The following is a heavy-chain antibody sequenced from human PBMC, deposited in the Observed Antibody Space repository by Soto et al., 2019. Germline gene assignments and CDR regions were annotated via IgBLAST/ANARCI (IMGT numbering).Heavy chain of an antibody. D-gene: IGHD2-15*01. V-gene: IGHV4-31*11. CDR1: GGSISSGGYY. CDR3: ARLEYCSGGSCYKMIDY. CDR2: IYYSGST. Sequence: QVQLQESGPGLVKPSQTLSLTCAVSGGSISSGGYYWSWIRQHPGKGLEWIGYIYYSGSTYYNQSLKSRVTISVDTSKNQFSLKLSSVTAADTAVYYCARLEYCSGGSCYKMIDYWGQGTLVTVSS. J-gene: IGHJ4*02.